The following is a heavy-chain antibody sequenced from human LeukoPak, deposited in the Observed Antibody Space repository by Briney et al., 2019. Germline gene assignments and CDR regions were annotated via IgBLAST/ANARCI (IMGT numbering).Heavy chain of an antibody. CDR1: GGSISSYY. CDR3: ARGIYWFDP. J-gene: IGHJ5*02. Sequence: KSSETLSLTCTVSGGSISSYYWSWIRQPPGKGLEWIGSIYHIGSTYYNPSLKSRVTISVDTSKNQFSLKLSSVTAADTAVYYCARGIYWFDPWGQGTLVTVSS. CDR2: IYHIGST. V-gene: IGHV4-59*08.